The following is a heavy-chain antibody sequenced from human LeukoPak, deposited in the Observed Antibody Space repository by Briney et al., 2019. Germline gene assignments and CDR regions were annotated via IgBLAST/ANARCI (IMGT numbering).Heavy chain of an antibody. CDR2: INPSGGST. V-gene: IGHV1-46*01. J-gene: IGHJ6*03. D-gene: IGHD6-13*01. CDR3: ARDVAAAGRGLYSYYYYMDV. CDR1: GYTFTSYY. Sequence: GASVKVSCKASGYTFTSYYMHWVRQAPGQGLEWMGIINPSGGSTSYAQKFQGRVTMTRDMSTSTAYMELSRLRSDDTAVYYCARDVAAAGRGLYSYYYYMDVWGKGTTVTVSS.